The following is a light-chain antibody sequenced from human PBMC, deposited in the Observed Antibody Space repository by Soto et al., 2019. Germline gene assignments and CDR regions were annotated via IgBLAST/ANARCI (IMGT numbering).Light chain of an antibody. J-gene: IGKJ2*01. Sequence: AIQMTQSPSSLSASVGDRVTITCRASQAIRNDLGWYQQRPGKPPKVLIYATSNLQSRVPPRLSGSGSGTDFTLTISSLQPEDFATYYCLQDYNRPYTFGQGTKLEF. CDR1: QAIRND. V-gene: IGKV1-6*01. CDR2: ATS. CDR3: LQDYNRPYT.